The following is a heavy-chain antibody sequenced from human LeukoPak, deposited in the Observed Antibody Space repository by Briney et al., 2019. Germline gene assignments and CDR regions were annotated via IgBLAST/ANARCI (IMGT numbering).Heavy chain of an antibody. V-gene: IGHV1-2*02. J-gene: IGHJ3*02. D-gene: IGHD3-16*01. CDR2: INPNSGGT. Sequence: ASVKVSCKASGYTFTSYYMHWVRQAPGQGLEWMGWINPNSGGTNYAQKLQGRVTMTTDTSTSTAYMELRSLRSDDTAVYYCARDDYHGGGGDDAFGIWGQGTMVTVSS. CDR3: ARDDYHGGGGDDAFGI. CDR1: GYTFTSYY.